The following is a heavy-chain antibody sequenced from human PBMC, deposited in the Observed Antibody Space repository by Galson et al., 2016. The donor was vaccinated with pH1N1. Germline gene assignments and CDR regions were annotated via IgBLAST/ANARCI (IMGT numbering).Heavy chain of an antibody. V-gene: IGHV4-61*01. CDR3: AKEGASRSAGYFES. CDR1: GYSISSGYY. Sequence: ETLSLTCTVSGYSISSGYYWGWIRQSPGKGLEWIAYIYYNGNTKYNPSLKSRVTISLDTSKNQVSLNLTSVTAADTAIYYCAKEGASRSAGYFESWGQGTRVTVSS. J-gene: IGHJ4*02. D-gene: IGHD1-26*01. CDR2: IYYNGNT.